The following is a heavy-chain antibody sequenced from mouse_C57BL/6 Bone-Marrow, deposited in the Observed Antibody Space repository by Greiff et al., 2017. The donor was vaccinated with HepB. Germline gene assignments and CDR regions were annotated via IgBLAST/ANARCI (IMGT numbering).Heavy chain of an antibody. CDR1: GYTFTDYN. Sequence: VQLKQSGPELVKPGASVKIPCKASGYTFTDYNMDWVKQSHGKSLEWIGDINPNNGGTIYNQKFKGKATLTVDKSSSTAYMELRSLTSKDTAVYYCARRGDYYYGSSFYWYFDVWGTGTTVTVSS. V-gene: IGHV1-18*01. CDR2: INPNNGGT. D-gene: IGHD1-1*01. J-gene: IGHJ1*03. CDR3: ARRGDYYYGSSFYWYFDV.